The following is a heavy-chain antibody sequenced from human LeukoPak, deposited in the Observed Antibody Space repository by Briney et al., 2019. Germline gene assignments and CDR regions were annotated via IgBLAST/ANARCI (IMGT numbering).Heavy chain of an antibody. V-gene: IGHV4-4*02. D-gene: IGHD3-10*01. Sequence: PSETLSLTCAVSGGSISSSNWWSWVRQPPGKGLEWIGEIYHSGSTNYNPSLKSRVTISVDTSKNQFSLKLSSVTAADTAVYYCARHDRGPLWFGGQGTLVTVSS. J-gene: IGHJ4*02. CDR3: ARHDRGPLWF. CDR2: IYHSGST. CDR1: GGSISSSNW.